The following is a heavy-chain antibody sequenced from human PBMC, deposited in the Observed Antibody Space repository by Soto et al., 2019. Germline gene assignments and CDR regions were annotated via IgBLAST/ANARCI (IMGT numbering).Heavy chain of an antibody. J-gene: IGHJ4*02. Sequence: QVQLVVSGGGLVKPGGSLRISCAASGFTFSDYYISWFRQAPGKGLEWGSYISSSGFIIYYADPVKGRFTISRDNAKNSLYLQMNSLRAEDTAVYYCALAGYDSNYYAVTPLSAGHFWGQGTLVTVSS. CDR3: ALAGYDSNYYAVTPLSAGHF. CDR1: GFTFSDYY. D-gene: IGHD4-4*01. CDR2: ISSSGFII. V-gene: IGHV3-11*01.